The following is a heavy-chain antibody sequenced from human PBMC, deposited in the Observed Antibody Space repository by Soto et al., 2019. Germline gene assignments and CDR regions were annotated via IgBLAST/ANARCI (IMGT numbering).Heavy chain of an antibody. CDR2: ISAYNGNT. D-gene: IGHD3-3*01. Sequence: ASVKVSCKASGYTFTSYGISWVRQAPGQGLEWMGWISAYNGNTNYAQKLQGRVTMTTDTSTSTAYMELRSLRSDDTAVYYCAREGYDFWSGYSPPPRYYYSMDVWGQGTTVTVSS. CDR1: GYTFTSYG. CDR3: AREGYDFWSGYSPPPRYYYSMDV. V-gene: IGHV1-18*01. J-gene: IGHJ6*02.